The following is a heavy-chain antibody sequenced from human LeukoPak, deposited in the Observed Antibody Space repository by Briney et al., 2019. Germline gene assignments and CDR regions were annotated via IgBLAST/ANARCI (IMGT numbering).Heavy chain of an antibody. CDR2: ISGSGGRT. Sequence: PGGSLRLSCTASGYTFSTYAMSWVRQTPGKGLEWVSGISGSGGRTYFADSVKGRFTVSRDNSKNTLYLQMNSLRAEDTAVYYCAKTPNSGTHTGDYWGQGTLVTVSS. CDR1: GYTFSTYA. J-gene: IGHJ4*02. V-gene: IGHV3-23*01. D-gene: IGHD1-26*01. CDR3: AKTPNSGTHTGDY.